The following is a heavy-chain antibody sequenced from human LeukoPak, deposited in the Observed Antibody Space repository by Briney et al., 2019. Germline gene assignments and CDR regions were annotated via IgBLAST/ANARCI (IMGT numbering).Heavy chain of an antibody. CDR2: IYSGGST. D-gene: IGHD4-23*01. J-gene: IGHJ4*02. CDR3: ARDYMSWGYGGNYFDY. CDR1: GFTVSSNY. V-gene: IGHV3-53*01. Sequence: GGSLRLSCAASGFTVSSNYMSWVRQAPGKGLEWVSVIYSGGSTYYADSVKGRFTISRDNSKNTLYLQMHSLRAEDTAVYYCARDYMSWGYGGNYFDYWGQGTLVTVSS.